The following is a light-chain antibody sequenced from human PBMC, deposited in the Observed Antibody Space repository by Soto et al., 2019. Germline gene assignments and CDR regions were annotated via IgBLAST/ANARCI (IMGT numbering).Light chain of an antibody. Sequence: EIVMTQSPATLSVSPGERATLSCRASQSVSSNLAWYQQNPGQAPRLLIYGASTRANGIPARFSGSGSGTELTLTISSLRSEDFAVYYCQQYNNWPPYTFGQGTKLEIK. J-gene: IGKJ2*01. CDR2: GAS. V-gene: IGKV3-15*01. CDR1: QSVSSN. CDR3: QQYNNWPPYT.